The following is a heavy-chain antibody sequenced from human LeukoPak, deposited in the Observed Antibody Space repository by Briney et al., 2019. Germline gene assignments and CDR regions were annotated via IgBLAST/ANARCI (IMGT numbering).Heavy chain of an antibody. D-gene: IGHD3-22*01. CDR2: INPNSGGT. V-gene: IGHV1-2*02. CDR3: AKGPHGAGYYDSSGHWENYFDY. Sequence: ASVKVSCKASGYTFTGYYMHWVRQAPGQGLEWMGWINPNSGGTNYAQKFQGRVTMTRDTSISTAYMELSRLRSDDTAVYYCAKGPHGAGYYDSSGHWENYFDYWGQGTLVTVSS. J-gene: IGHJ4*02. CDR1: GYTFTGYY.